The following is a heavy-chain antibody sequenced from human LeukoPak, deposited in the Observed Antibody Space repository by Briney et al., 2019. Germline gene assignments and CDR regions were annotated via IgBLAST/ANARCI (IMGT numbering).Heavy chain of an antibody. CDR3: ARDRGSSTFDY. V-gene: IGHV4-59*01. J-gene: IGHJ4*02. Sequence: SETLSLTCTVSGGSISSYYWSWIRQPPGKGLEWIGYIYYSGSTNYNPSLKSRVTISVDTSKNQFSLKLSSVTAADTAVYYCARDRGSSTFDYWGQGTLVTVSS. D-gene: IGHD1-26*01. CDR2: IYYSGST. CDR1: GGSISSYY.